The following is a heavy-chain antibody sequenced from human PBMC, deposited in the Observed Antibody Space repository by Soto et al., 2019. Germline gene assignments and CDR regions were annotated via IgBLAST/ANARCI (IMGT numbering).Heavy chain of an antibody. J-gene: IGHJ4*02. V-gene: IGHV3-30*18. CDR2: ISYDGSNK. Sequence: PGGSLRLSCAASGFTFSSYGMHWVRQAPGKGLEWVAVISYDGSNKYYADSVKGRFTISRDNSKNTLYLQMNSLRAEDTAVYYCAKAGWDEASRFDYWGQGTLVTVSS. CDR1: GFTFSSYG. CDR3: AKAGWDEASRFDY. D-gene: IGHD1-26*01.